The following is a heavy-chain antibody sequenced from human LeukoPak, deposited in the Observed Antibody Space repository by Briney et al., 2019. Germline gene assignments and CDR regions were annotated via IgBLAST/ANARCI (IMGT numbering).Heavy chain of an antibody. CDR1: GGSISSYY. CDR2: IYTSGST. Sequence: SETLSLTCTVSGGSISSYYWSWIRQPAGKGLEWIGRIYTSGSTNYNPSLKSRVTMSVDTSKNQFSLKLSSVTAADTAVYYCARARSTTTVTYYFDYWGKETLVTVSS. V-gene: IGHV4-4*07. J-gene: IGHJ4*02. CDR3: ARARSTTTVTYYFDY. D-gene: IGHD4-17*01.